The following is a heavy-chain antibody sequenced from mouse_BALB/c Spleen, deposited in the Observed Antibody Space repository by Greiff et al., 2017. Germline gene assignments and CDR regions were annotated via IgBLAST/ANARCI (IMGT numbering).Heavy chain of an antibody. CDR2: INPSTGYT. CDR1: GYTFTSYW. D-gene: IGHD1-2*01. J-gene: IGHJ1*01. Sequence: VKLVESGAELAKPGASVKMSCKASGYTFTSYWMHWVKQRPGQGLEWIGYINPSTGYTEYNQKFKDKATLTADKSSSTAYMQLSSLTSEDSAVYYCARFTTARYFDVWGAGTTVTVSS. V-gene: IGHV1-7*01. CDR3: ARFTTARYFDV.